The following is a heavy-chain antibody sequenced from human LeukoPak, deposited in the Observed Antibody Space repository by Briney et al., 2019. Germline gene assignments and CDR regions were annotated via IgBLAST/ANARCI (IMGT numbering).Heavy chain of an antibody. J-gene: IGHJ4*02. D-gene: IGHD6-6*01. CDR3: ATYARRLDY. CDR2: ISASGGNT. CDR1: GFTFSSYD. V-gene: IGHV3-23*01. Sequence: PGGSLRLSCAASGFTFSSYDMRWVHHAPGKGLEWVSTISASGGNTYYAESVKGRFTISRDNSKNTLFLQMNSLRAEDTAVYYCATYARRLDYWGQGTLVTVSS.